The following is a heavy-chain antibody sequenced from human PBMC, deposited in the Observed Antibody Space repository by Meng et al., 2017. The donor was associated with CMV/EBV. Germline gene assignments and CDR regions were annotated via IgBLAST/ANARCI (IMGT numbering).Heavy chain of an antibody. D-gene: IGHD6-13*01. CDR1: GGSISSSSYY. CDR2: IYYSGST. CDR3: ARGGIAAAGLH. V-gene: IGHV4-39*07. Sequence: QLQLQESGPGLGKPSGTLSLTCTVPGGSISSSSYYWGWIRQPPGKGLEWIGSIYYSGSTYYNPSLKSRVTISVDTSKNQFSLKLSSVTAADTAVYYCARGGIAAAGLHWGQGTLATVSS. J-gene: IGHJ4*02.